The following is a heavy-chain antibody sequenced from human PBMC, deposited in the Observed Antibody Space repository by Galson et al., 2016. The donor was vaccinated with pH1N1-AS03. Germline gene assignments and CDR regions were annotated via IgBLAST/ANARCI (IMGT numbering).Heavy chain of an antibody. J-gene: IGHJ4*02. Sequence: SETLSLTCTASGGSINRFYWGWIRQTPGKGLEWIGYLHYSGRSTYNPSLQSRVTISVDTSKNQFSLHVNSVTAADTAEYYCVTGGGWRVDYWGQGTPVTVSS. CDR3: VTGGGWRVDY. CDR1: GGSINRFY. CDR2: LHYSGRS. V-gene: IGHV4-59*08. D-gene: IGHD2-15*01.